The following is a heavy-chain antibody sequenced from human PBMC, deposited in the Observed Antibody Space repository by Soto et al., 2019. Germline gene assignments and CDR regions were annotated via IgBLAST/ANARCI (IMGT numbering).Heavy chain of an antibody. J-gene: IGHJ6*03. CDR2: MNPNSGNT. Sequence: QVQLVQSGAEVKQPGASVKVSCKASGYTFTSYDINWVRQATGQGLEWMGWMNPNSGNTGYAQKFQGRVTMTRNTSISTAYMELSSLRSEDTAVYYCARGDFWSGYPGKERYYYYYYMDVWGKGTTVTVSS. V-gene: IGHV1-8*01. D-gene: IGHD3-3*01. CDR1: GYTFTSYD. CDR3: ARGDFWSGYPGKERYYYYYYMDV.